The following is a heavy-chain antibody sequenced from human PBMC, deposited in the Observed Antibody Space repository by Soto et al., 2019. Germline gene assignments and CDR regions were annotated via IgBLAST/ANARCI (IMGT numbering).Heavy chain of an antibody. J-gene: IGHJ6*02. D-gene: IGHD6-19*01. Sequence: EVQLVEAGGGLVQPGRSLRLSCAASGFTFDDYAMHWVRQAPGKGLEWVSGISWNSGRIGYADSVKGRFTISRDNAKKSLYLQMNSQRAEDTALYYCAKAALAVAGNAGYYYGMDVWGQGTTVTVSS. CDR2: ISWNSGRI. CDR3: AKAALAVAGNAGYYYGMDV. V-gene: IGHV3-9*01. CDR1: GFTFDDYA.